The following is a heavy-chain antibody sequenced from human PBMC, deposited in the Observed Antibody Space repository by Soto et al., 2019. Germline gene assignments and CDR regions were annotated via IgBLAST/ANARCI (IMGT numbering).Heavy chain of an antibody. V-gene: IGHV3-23*01. CDR2: ISGSGGST. Sequence: GGSLRLSCAASGFTFSNYAMNWVRQAPGKGLEWVSAISGSGGSTDYADSVKGRFTISRDNSKNTLYLQMNSLRAEDTAVYYCARDGAGRTAMVTNYFDYWGQGTLVTVSS. D-gene: IGHD5-18*01. J-gene: IGHJ4*02. CDR1: GFTFSNYA. CDR3: ARDGAGRTAMVTNYFDY.